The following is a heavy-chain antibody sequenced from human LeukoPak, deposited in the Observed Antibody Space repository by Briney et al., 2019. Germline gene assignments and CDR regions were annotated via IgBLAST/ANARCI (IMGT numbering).Heavy chain of an antibody. CDR1: GFTLSDYY. CDR3: ASLRYSSSDFDY. Sequence: GGSLRLSCAASGFTLSDYYMSWIRQAPGKGLEWVSYISSSGSTIYYADSVKGRFTISRDNAKNSLYLQMNSLRAEDTAVYYCASLRYSSSDFDYWGQGTLVTVSS. J-gene: IGHJ4*02. CDR2: ISSSGSTI. D-gene: IGHD6-13*01. V-gene: IGHV3-11*01.